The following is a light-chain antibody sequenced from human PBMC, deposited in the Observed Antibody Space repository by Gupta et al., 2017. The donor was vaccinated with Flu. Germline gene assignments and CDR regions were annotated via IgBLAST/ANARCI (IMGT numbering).Light chain of an antibody. CDR3: QQSHSTPWT. J-gene: IGKJ2*01. CDR1: QRISSY. Sequence: DIQMTQSPSSLSASVGDRVTITCRASQRISSYLNWYQQKPGKAPKLLIYAASSLQSGVPSRFSGSCSWTDFTLTISRLQPEDFATYNCQQSHSTPWTFGQGTKVDIK. CDR2: AAS. V-gene: IGKV1-39*01.